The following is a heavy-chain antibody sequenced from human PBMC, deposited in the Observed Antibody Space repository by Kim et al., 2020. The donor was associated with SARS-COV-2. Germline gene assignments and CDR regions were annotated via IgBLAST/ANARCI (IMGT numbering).Heavy chain of an antibody. Sequence: TNYAQKFQGRVTMTRDTSISTAYMELSRLRSDDTAVYYCARGGRYSSFDYWGQGTLVTVSS. D-gene: IGHD6-19*01. V-gene: IGHV1-2*02. CDR2: T. CDR3: ARGGRYSSFDY. J-gene: IGHJ4*02.